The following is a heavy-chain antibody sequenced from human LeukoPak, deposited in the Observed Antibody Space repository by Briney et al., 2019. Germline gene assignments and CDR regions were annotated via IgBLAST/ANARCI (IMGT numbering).Heavy chain of an antibody. CDR3: ARITMIVDKSDAFDI. J-gene: IGHJ3*02. D-gene: IGHD3-22*01. V-gene: IGHV4-59*08. Sequence: SETLSLTCTVSGGSISSYYWSWIRQPPGKGLEWIGYIYYSGSTNYNPSLKSRVTTSVDTSKNQFSLKLSSVTAADTAVYYCARITMIVDKSDAFDIWGQGTMVTVSS. CDR1: GGSISSYY. CDR2: IYYSGST.